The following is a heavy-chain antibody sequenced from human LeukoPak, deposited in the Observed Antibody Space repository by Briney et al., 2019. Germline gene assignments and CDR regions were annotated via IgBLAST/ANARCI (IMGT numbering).Heavy chain of an antibody. CDR3: ARGNDLRYCSSTSCYAWFDP. CDR1: GGTFSSYA. Sequence: SVKVSCKASGGTFSSYAISWVRQAPGQGLEWMGGIIPIFGTANYAQKFQGRVTITTGESTSTAYMELSSLRSEDTAVYYCARGNDLRYCSSTSCYAWFDPWGQGTLVTVSS. J-gene: IGHJ5*02. V-gene: IGHV1-69*05. CDR2: IIPIFGTA. D-gene: IGHD2-2*01.